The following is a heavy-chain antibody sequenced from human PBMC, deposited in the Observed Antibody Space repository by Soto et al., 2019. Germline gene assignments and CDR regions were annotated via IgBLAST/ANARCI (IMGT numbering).Heavy chain of an antibody. CDR2: IKSKTDGGTT. J-gene: IGHJ4*02. CDR1: GFTFSNAW. CDR3: TTDLGDSSGYPDY. D-gene: IGHD3-22*01. Sequence: GGSLRLSCAASGFTFSNAWMSWVRQAPGKGLGWVGSIKSKTDGGTTDYTAPVKGRFTISRDDSKNTLYLQMNSLKTEDTAVYYCTTDLGDSSGYPDYWGQGTLVTVSS. V-gene: IGHV3-15*01.